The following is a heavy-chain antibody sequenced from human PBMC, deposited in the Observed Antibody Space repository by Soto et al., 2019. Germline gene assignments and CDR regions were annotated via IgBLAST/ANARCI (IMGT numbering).Heavy chain of an antibody. V-gene: IGHV4-34*01. J-gene: IGHJ4*02. CDR1: GGSFSGYY. Sequence: SETLSLTCAVYGGSFSGYYWSWIRQPPGKGLEWIGEINHSGSTNYNPSLKSRVTISVDTSKNQFSLKLSSVTAADTAVYYCARGGIMEWLRLTFDYWGQGTLVTVSS. CDR2: INHSGST. D-gene: IGHD5-12*01. CDR3: ARGGIMEWLRLTFDY.